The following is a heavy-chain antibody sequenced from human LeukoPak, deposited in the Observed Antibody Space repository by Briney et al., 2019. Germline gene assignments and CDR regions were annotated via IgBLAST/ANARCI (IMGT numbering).Heavy chain of an antibody. Sequence: SVKVSCKASEGTFSNYAIIWVRQAPGQGLEWMAGIIPIFGTPNYAQKFQGRVTITADESTTTAYMELSSLRSEDTAVYYCATSSWTGGYSYQGDWGQGTLVTVSS. CDR1: EGTFSNYA. J-gene: IGHJ4*02. CDR3: ATSSWTGGYSYQGD. CDR2: IIPIFGTP. V-gene: IGHV1-69*01. D-gene: IGHD5-18*01.